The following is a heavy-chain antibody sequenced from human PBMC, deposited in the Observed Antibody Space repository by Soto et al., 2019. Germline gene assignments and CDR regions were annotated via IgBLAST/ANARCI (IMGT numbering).Heavy chain of an antibody. D-gene: IGHD2-2*01. CDR3: ARDLSSCSSARCYSYYYGMDV. CDR2: INSDGSRT. CDR1: GFNFSRYW. Sequence: PWGSLRLSCSASGFNFSRYWTHWVRQVPGRGLVWVSHINSDGSRTTYADSVKGRFTISRDNAKNTLYLQMNSLRAEDTAVYYCARDLSSCSSARCYSYYYGMDVWGQGTTVTVSS. V-gene: IGHV3-74*01. J-gene: IGHJ6*02.